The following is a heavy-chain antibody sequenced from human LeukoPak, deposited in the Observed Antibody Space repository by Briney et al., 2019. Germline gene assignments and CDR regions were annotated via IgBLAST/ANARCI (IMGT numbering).Heavy chain of an antibody. CDR3: ARDKANYYDSSGYYYPYYFDY. CDR1: GFTFSSYG. CDR2: IWYDGSNK. J-gene: IGHJ4*02. Sequence: PGGSLRLSCAASGFTFSSYGMHWVRQAPGKGLEWVAVIWYDGSNKYYADSVKGRFTISRDNSKNTLYLQMNSLRAEDTAVYYCARDKANYYDSSGYYYPYYFDYWGQGTLVTVSS. D-gene: IGHD3-22*01. V-gene: IGHV3-33*01.